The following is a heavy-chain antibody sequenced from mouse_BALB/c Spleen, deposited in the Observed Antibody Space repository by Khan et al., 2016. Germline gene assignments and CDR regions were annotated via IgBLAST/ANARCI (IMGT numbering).Heavy chain of an antibody. V-gene: IGHV5-6-3*01. Sequence: EMELVESGGGLVQPGGSLKLSCAASGFTFSNSGMSWVRQTPDKRLELVATINSNGGNTYYPDSVKGRFTISRDNSNNTLYLQMSSLKSEDTARYYCARVYYYGSPYFDYGGHGTTLTVSS. J-gene: IGHJ2*01. CDR1: GFTFSNSG. CDR3: ARVYYYGSPYFDY. D-gene: IGHD1-1*01. CDR2: INSNGGNT.